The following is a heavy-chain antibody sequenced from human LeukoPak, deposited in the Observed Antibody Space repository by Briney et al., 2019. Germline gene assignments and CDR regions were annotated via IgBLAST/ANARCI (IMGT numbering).Heavy chain of an antibody. Sequence: ASVKVSCKASGYTFIGYYMHWVRLAPGQGLEWMGWINPNSGGTNYAQKFQGRVTMTRVTSISTAYMELSRLRSDDTAVYYCARDGSGITMVRGVIPYFDYWGQGTLVTVSS. V-gene: IGHV1-2*02. CDR3: ARDGSGITMVRGVIPYFDY. CDR2: INPNSGGT. J-gene: IGHJ4*02. D-gene: IGHD3-10*01. CDR1: GYTFIGYY.